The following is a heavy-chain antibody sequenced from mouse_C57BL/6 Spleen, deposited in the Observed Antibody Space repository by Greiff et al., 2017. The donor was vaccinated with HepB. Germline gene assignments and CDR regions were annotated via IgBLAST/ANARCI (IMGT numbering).Heavy chain of an antibody. D-gene: IGHD3-3*01. V-gene: IGHV1-64*01. Sequence: VQLQQPGAELVKPGASVKLSCKASGYTFTSYWMHWVKQRPGQGLEWIGMIHPNSGSTNYNEKFKSKATLTVDKSSSTAYMQLSSLTSEDSAVYYCARAASRRYFDVWGTGTTVTVSS. CDR2: IHPNSGST. J-gene: IGHJ1*03. CDR3: ARAASRRYFDV. CDR1: GYTFTSYW.